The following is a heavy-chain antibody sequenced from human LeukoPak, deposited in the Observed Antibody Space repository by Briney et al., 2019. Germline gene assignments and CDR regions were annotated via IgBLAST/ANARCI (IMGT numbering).Heavy chain of an antibody. D-gene: IGHD2-8*01. CDR2: ISAYNGNT. J-gene: IGHJ6*02. Sequence: ASVKVSCKASGYTFTSYGISWVRQAPGQGLEWMGWISAYNGNTNYAQKLQGRVTMTTDTSTSTAYMELRSLRSDDTAVYYCARDRQVFSYYYYGMDVWGQGTTVTVSS. V-gene: IGHV1-18*01. CDR3: ARDRQVFSYYYYGMDV. CDR1: GYTFTSYG.